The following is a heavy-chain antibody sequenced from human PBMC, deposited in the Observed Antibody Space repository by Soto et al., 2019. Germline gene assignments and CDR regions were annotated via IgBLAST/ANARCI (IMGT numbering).Heavy chain of an antibody. Sequence: QVQLVESGGGVVQPGTSLRLSCAASGFTFSHYGIHWVRQAPGKGLEWVAVTWSGGGGEYYADSVRCRFTISRDNSKTTVYLQMNSLRVEDTAVYYCAKDDDTSSHHSLLDFRGQGTLITVSS. D-gene: IGHD2-2*01. CDR1: GFTFSHYG. V-gene: IGHV3-33*06. J-gene: IGHJ4*02. CDR2: TWSGGGGE. CDR3: AKDDDTSSHHSLLDF.